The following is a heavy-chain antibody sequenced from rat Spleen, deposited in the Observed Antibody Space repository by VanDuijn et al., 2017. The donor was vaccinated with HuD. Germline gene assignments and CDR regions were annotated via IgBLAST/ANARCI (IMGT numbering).Heavy chain of an antibody. CDR1: GITFNNYW. J-gene: IGHJ1*01. Sequence: EVQLVESGGGLVQPGRSMKLSCVASGITFNNYWMTWIRQAPGKGLEWVASISNTGDTFYPDSVKGRFSISRDDAKSTIYLQMDNLRSEDTATYYCARAGYLRDWYFDFWGPGTMVTVSS. V-gene: IGHV5-31*01. CDR2: ISNTGDT. D-gene: IGHD2-2*01. CDR3: ARAGYLRDWYFDF.